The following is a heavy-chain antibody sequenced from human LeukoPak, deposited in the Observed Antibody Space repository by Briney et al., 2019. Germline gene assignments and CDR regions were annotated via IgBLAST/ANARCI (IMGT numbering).Heavy chain of an antibody. J-gene: IGHJ4*02. CDR3: ARGYQTYYYDSSGYTLGY. CDR2: INPNSGGT. Sequence: ASVKVSCKASGYTFTGYYMHWVRQAPRQGLEWMGWINPNSGGTNYAQKFQGRVTMTRDTSISTAYMELSRLRSDDTAVYYCARGYQTYYYDSSGYTLGYWGQGTLVTVSS. D-gene: IGHD3-22*01. CDR1: GYTFTGYY. V-gene: IGHV1-2*02.